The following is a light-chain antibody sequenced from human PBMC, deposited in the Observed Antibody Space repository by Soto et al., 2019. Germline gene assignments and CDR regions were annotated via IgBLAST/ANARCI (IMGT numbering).Light chain of an antibody. Sequence: DIQMTQSPSTLSASVGDRVTITCRASQSISNWLAWFQQKPGKAPKLLIYDASNLESGVPSRFSGSGSATEFTLTISSLQSDDFATYYCHQYYSYVYTFGQGTKVEIK. CDR1: QSISNW. V-gene: IGKV1-5*01. CDR2: DAS. J-gene: IGKJ2*01. CDR3: HQYYSYVYT.